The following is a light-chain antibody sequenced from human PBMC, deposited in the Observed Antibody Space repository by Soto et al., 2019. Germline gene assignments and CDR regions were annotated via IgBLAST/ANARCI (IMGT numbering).Light chain of an antibody. V-gene: IGKV3-20*01. CDR2: GAS. J-gene: IGKJ1*01. Sequence: DIVLTQSPGTLSLSPGERATLSCRASQSVTSTYLAWYQQKPGQAPRLLIYGASSRATGIPDRFSGSGSVTDFTLTISRLEPEDFAVYYCQHFGSSPWTFGEGTKVEIK. CDR3: QHFGSSPWT. CDR1: QSVTSTY.